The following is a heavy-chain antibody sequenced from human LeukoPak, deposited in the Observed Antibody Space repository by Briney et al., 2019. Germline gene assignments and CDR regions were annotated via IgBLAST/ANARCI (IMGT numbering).Heavy chain of an antibody. V-gene: IGHV1-69*13. Sequence: GASVKVSCKASGGTFSSYAISWVRQAPGQGLEWMGGIIPIFGTANYAQKFQGRVTITADESTSTAYMELSSLGSEDTAVYYCARWRTVTTPFDPWGQGTLVTVSS. D-gene: IGHD4-17*01. CDR3: ARWRTVTTPFDP. CDR1: GGTFSSYA. CDR2: IIPIFGTA. J-gene: IGHJ5*02.